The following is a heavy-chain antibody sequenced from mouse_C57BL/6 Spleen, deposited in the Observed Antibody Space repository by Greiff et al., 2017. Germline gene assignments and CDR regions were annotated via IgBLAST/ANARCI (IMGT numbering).Heavy chain of an antibody. CDR3: ARGYYAMDY. CDR2: ISSGSSTI. Sequence: EVQLQESGAGLVKPGGSLKLSCAASGFTFSDYGMHWVRQAPGKGLEWVAYISSGSSTIYYADTVKGRFTISRDNAKDTLFLQMTSLRSEDTAMYYCARGYYAMDYWGQGTSVTVSS. J-gene: IGHJ4*01. CDR1: GFTFSDYG. V-gene: IGHV5-17*01.